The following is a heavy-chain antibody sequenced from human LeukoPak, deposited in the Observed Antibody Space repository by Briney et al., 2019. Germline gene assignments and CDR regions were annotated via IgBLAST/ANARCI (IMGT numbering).Heavy chain of an antibody. D-gene: IGHD6-25*01. CDR2: MRLDGSNK. J-gene: IGHJ6*03. CDR3: ARDGTPNYSSGWVYMDV. V-gene: IGHV3-30*02. CDR1: GFTFSLYG. Sequence: GGSLRLSCAASGFTFSLYGMHWVRQAPGKGLEWVAFMRLDGSNKYYADSVEGRFTIYRDNSKNTLSLQMNSLRAEDSAIYYCARDGTPNYSSGWVYMDVWGEGTTVTISS.